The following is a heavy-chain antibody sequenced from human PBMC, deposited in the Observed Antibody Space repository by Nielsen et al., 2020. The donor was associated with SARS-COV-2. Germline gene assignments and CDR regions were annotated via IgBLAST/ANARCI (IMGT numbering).Heavy chain of an antibody. CDR1: GFTFSSYS. CDR2: ISSSSSYI. D-gene: IGHD4-17*01. Sequence: GESLKISCAASGFTFSSYSMNWVRQAPGKGLEWVSSISSSSSYIYYADSVKGRFTISRDNAKNSLYLQMNSLRAEDTAVYYCARTPDYGDFYYYGMDVWGQGTTVTVSS. CDR3: ARTPDYGDFYYYGMDV. J-gene: IGHJ6*02. V-gene: IGHV3-21*01.